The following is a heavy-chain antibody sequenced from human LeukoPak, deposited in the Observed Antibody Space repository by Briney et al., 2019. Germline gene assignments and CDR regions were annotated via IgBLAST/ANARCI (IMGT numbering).Heavy chain of an antibody. V-gene: IGHV4-39*07. CDR3: ARGLAYYDFWSGYLIIGRYFDY. D-gene: IGHD3-3*01. J-gene: IGHJ4*02. Sequence: SETLSLTCTVSGGSISSSSYYWSWIRQPPGKGLEWIGEINHSGSTNYNPSLKSRVTISVDTSKNQFSLKLSSVTAADTAVYYCARGLAYYDFWSGYLIIGRYFDYWGQGTLVTVSS. CDR1: GGSISSSSYY. CDR2: INHSGST.